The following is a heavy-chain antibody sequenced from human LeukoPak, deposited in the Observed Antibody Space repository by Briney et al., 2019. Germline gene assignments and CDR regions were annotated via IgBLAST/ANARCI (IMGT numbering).Heavy chain of an antibody. CDR2: ISGSGGST. CDR1: GFTFSSYA. Sequence: GGSLRLSCAASGFTFSSYAMSWVRQAPEKGLEWVSAISGSGGSTYYADSVKGRFTISRDNSKNTLYLQMNSLRAEDTAVYYCAKFLGYCSGGSCYRYFDYWGQGTLVTVSS. J-gene: IGHJ4*02. V-gene: IGHV3-23*01. D-gene: IGHD2-15*01. CDR3: AKFLGYCSGGSCYRYFDY.